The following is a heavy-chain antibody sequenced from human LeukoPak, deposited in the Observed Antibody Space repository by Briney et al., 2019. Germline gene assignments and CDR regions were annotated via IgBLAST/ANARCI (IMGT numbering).Heavy chain of an antibody. J-gene: IGHJ6*03. CDR2: INPNSGGT. CDR1: GYTFTGYY. CDR3: ASRAARDYRYYYYYMDV. V-gene: IGHV1-2*02. D-gene: IGHD4-11*01. Sequence: GASVKVSCKASGYTFTGYYMHWVRQAPGQGLEWMGWINPNSGGTNYAQKFQGRVTMTRDTSISTAYMELSSLRSEDTAVYYCASRAARDYRYYYYYMDVWGKGTTVTVSS.